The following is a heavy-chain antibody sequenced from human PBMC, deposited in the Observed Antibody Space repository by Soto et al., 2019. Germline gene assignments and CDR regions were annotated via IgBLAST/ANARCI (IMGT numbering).Heavy chain of an antibody. CDR1: GFSLSTSGMC. Sequence: SGPTLVNPTQTLTLTCTFSGFSLSTSGMCVSWIRQPPGKALEWLARIDWDDDKYYSTSLKTRLTISKDTSKNQVVLTMTSMDPVDTATYYCARSIAAHNYYYYYMDVWGKGTTVTVSS. CDR3: ARSIAAHNYYYYYMDV. D-gene: IGHD6-6*01. CDR2: IDWDDDK. V-gene: IGHV2-70*11. J-gene: IGHJ6*03.